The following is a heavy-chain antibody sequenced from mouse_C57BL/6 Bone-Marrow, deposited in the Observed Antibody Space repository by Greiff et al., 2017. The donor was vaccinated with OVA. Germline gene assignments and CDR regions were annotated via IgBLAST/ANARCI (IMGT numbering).Heavy chain of an antibody. Sequence: QVQLQQSGAELVRPGASVKLSCKASGYTFTDYYINWVKQRPGQGLEWIARIYPGSGNTYYNEKFKGKATLTAEKSSSTAYMQLSSLTSEDSAVYFCARSITDYGYYFDYWGQGTTLTVSS. J-gene: IGHJ2*01. V-gene: IGHV1-76*01. CDR2: IYPGSGNT. CDR1: GYTFTDYY. CDR3: ARSITDYGYYFDY. D-gene: IGHD2-4*01.